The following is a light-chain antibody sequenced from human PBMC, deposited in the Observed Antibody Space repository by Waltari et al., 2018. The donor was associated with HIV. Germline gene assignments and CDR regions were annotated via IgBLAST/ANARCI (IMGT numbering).Light chain of an antibody. CDR3: SSFTTSNSLL. V-gene: IGLV2-14*01. J-gene: IGLJ2*01. CDR1: SSDVGAYNY. Sequence: QSALTQPASVSGSPGQSITVSCTGTSSDVGAYNYVSWYQQTPGPAPKLVMSGVSNRPSGLSYRVSGSKSGNTASLTISGLQTEDEGDYYCSSFTTSNSLLFGGGTKVTVL. CDR2: GVS.